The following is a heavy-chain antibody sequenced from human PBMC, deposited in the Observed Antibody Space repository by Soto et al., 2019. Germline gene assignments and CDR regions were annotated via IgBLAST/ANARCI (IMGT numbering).Heavy chain of an antibody. V-gene: IGHV4-31*03. J-gene: IGHJ6*03. D-gene: IGHD3-10*01. CDR1: GGSISSGGYY. CDR3: ARGYYGSGSYYIYPPYYYYYMDV. CDR2: IYYSGST. Sequence: SETLSLTCTVSGGSISSGGYYWSWIRQHPGKGLEWIGYIYYSGSTYYNPSLKSRVTISVDTSKNQFPLKLSSVTAADTAVYYCARGYYGSGSYYIYPPYYYYYMDVWGKGTTVTVSS.